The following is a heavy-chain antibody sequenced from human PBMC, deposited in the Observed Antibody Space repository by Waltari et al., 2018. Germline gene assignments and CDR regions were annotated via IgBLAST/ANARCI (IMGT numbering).Heavy chain of an antibody. CDR1: GFAFGSHW. Sequence: EVQLVESGGGLVQLGGSLRLSCVASGFAFGSHWMSRVRQAPEKGLEWVADIKQDGTQQYYVDSVKGRFTVSRDNHKNSLFLQMNSLRAEDTAVYYCARALPGEITVYDYWAQGALVTVSS. J-gene: IGHJ4*02. CDR2: IKQDGTQQ. CDR3: ARALPGEITVYDY. V-gene: IGHV3-7*01. D-gene: IGHD3-10*01.